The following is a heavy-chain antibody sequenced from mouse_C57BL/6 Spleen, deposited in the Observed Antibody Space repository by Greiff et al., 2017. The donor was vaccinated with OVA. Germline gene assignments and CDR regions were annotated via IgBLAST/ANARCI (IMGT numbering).Heavy chain of an antibody. CDR3: TTYYSNSHYYAMDY. V-gene: IGHV14-4*01. CDR2: IDPENGDT. Sequence: EVQLQQSGAELVRPGASVKLSCTASGFNIKDDYMHWVKQRPEQGLEWIGWIDPENGDTEYASKFQGKATITADTSSNTAYLQLSSLTSEDTAVYYCTTYYSNSHYYAMDYWGQGTSVTVSS. J-gene: IGHJ4*01. D-gene: IGHD2-5*01. CDR1: GFNIKDDY.